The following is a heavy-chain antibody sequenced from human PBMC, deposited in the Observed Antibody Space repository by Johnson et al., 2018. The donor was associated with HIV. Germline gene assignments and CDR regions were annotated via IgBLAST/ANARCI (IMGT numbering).Heavy chain of an antibody. V-gene: IGHV3-53*01. J-gene: IGHJ3*02. CDR1: DFTFSSNY. D-gene: IGHD6-19*01. CDR2: IYSGGST. CDR3: ARDPYSSGGNAFDI. Sequence: VQLVESGGGLVQPGGSLRLSCAASDFTFSSNYMSWVRQAPGKGLEWVSVIYSGGSTYYADSVKGRFTISRDNSKNTLYLQINSLRAEDTAVYYCARDPYSSGGNAFDIWGQGTMVTVSS.